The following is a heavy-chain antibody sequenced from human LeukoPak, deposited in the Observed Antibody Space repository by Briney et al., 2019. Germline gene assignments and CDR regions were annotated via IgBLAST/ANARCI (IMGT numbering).Heavy chain of an antibody. J-gene: IGHJ3*02. V-gene: IGHV4-61*02. CDR2: IYTSGST. D-gene: IGHD5-24*01. Sequence: PSETLSLTCTGSGGSISSGSYFWRWLRQPAGTGLEWLGRIYTSGSTNYNPSLKSRVTISVNTPKNQFSLKLSSVTAADTAVYYCAGDRIEIDAFDIWGQGTMVTVAS. CDR3: AGDRIEIDAFDI. CDR1: GGSISSGSYF.